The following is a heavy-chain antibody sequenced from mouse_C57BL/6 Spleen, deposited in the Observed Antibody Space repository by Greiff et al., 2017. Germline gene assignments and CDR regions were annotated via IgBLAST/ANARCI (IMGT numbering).Heavy chain of an antibody. D-gene: IGHD2-1*01. CDR1: GFTFSNYW. CDR3: TNYYGNYYFDY. Sequence: DVMLVESGGGLVQPGGSMKLSCVASGFTFSNYWMNWVRQSPEKGLEWVAQIRLKSDNYATHYADSVKGRFTISRYDSKSSVYLQMNNLRAEDTGIYYCTNYYGNYYFDYWGQGTTLTVSS. V-gene: IGHV6-3*01. J-gene: IGHJ2*01. CDR2: IRLKSDNYAT.